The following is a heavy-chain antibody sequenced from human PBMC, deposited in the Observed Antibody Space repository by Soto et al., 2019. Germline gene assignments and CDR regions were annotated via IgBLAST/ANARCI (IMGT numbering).Heavy chain of an antibody. CDR2: INPNRGGT. CDR1: GYTFTGYY. D-gene: IGHD3-10*01. J-gene: IGHJ4*02. V-gene: IGHV1-2*04. Sequence: ASVKVSCKASGYTFTGYYMHWVRQAPGQGLEWVGWINPNRGGTNYAQKFQGWVTMTRDTSISTAYMELSRLRSDDPAVYYCARGGPITMVRGVIITPFDYWGQGTLVTVSS. CDR3: ARGGPITMVRGVIITPFDY.